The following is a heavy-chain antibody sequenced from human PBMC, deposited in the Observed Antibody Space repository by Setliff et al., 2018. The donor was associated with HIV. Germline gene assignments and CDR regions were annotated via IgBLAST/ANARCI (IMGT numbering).Heavy chain of an antibody. D-gene: IGHD1-7*01. CDR2: IIPMFGTA. CDR1: GGSFSRNA. J-gene: IGHJ6*03. CDR3: ARDRTGTPHYYYMDV. Sequence: SVKVSCKASGGSFSRNAISWVRQAPGHGLEWMGGIIPMFGTADYAQKFQGRVTITADESTSTAYMELSSLRSEDTAVYYCARDRTGTPHYYYMDVWGKGTTVTVSS. V-gene: IGHV1-69*13.